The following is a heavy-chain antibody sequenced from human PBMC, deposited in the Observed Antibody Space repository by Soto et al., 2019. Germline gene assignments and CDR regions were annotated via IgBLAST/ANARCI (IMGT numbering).Heavy chain of an antibody. CDR3: ATEDRDRESPLVPGAIDAMDV. J-gene: IGHJ6*02. CDR1: GGTFSRHS. CDR2: IMPIFGIA. V-gene: IGHV1-69*08. D-gene: IGHD2-2*01. Sequence: QVQLVQSGAEVKKPGSSVKVSCKASGGTFSRHSITWVRQAPGHGLEWMGRIMPIFGIATYGQKFQGRVTITADTSTSTAYMELSSLGSEDTAVYYRATEDRDRESPLVPGAIDAMDVWGQGTTVTVSS.